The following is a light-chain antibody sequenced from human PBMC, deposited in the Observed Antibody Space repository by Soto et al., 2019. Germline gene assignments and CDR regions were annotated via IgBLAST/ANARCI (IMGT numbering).Light chain of an antibody. Sequence: EIVLTQSPATLSLSPGERATLSCRASQSVSSYLAWYQQKPGQAPRLLIYDASNRATGIPARFSGSGSGTDFTLTISSLEREDFGVYYCQQRSNWLIFTFGPGTKVDIK. J-gene: IGKJ3*01. CDR2: DAS. CDR1: QSVSSY. V-gene: IGKV3-11*01. CDR3: QQRSNWLIFT.